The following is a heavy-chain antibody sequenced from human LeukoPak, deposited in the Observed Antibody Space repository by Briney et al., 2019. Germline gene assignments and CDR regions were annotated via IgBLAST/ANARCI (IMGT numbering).Heavy chain of an antibody. CDR2: INPNSGGT. CDR3: ARAGYSSGWYDY. D-gene: IGHD6-19*01. V-gene: IGHV1-2*02. CDR1: GYTFTGYY. Sequence: ASVKVSCKASGYTFTGYYMHWVRQAPGQGLEWMGWINPNSGGTNYAQKFQGRVTTTRDTSISTAYMELSRLRSDDTAVYYCARAGYSSGWYDYWGQGTLVTVSS. J-gene: IGHJ4*02.